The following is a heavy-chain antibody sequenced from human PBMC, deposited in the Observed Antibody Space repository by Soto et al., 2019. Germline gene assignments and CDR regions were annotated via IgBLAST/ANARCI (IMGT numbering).Heavy chain of an antibody. CDR2: IYHNGDT. D-gene: IGHD3-3*01. CDR1: GGSIRSYY. Sequence: QVQLQESGPGLVKPSETLSLTCTVSGGSIRSYYWSWIRQPPGKGLEWIGYIYHNGDTNYNPSLKSRVXISXDXCRGQISLRLSSVTAADTALYYCARKSGYDYNGMDVWGQGTTVTVSS. CDR3: ARKSGYDYNGMDV. J-gene: IGHJ6*02. V-gene: IGHV4-59*01.